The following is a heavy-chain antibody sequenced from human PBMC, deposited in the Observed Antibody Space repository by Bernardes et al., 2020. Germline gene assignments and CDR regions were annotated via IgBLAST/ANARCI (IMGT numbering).Heavy chain of an antibody. D-gene: IGHD2-2*01. CDR2: IYSGGST. CDR3: ARGVACSSTSCYGNNWFDP. CDR1: GFTVSSNY. V-gene: IGHV3-53*01. Sequence: GGSLRLSCAASGFTVSSNYMSWVRQAPGKGLEWVSVIYSGGSTYYADSVKGRFTISRDNSKNTLYLQMNSLRAEDTAVYYCARGVACSSTSCYGNNWFDPWGQGTLVTVSS. J-gene: IGHJ5*02.